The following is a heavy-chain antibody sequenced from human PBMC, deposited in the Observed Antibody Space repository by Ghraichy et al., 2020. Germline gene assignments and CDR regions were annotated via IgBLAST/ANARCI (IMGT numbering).Heavy chain of an antibody. CDR1: EFAFSNYW. Sequence: SCATSEFAFSNYWMSWVRQAPGQGLGWVATIKQDGSEKYYVDSVKGRFTISRDNAWKSLYLHLNSLRAEDTAIYYCARAAPVDCSGTSCSLFDSWGLGTLVTVSS. J-gene: IGHJ4*02. D-gene: IGHD2-2*01. CDR2: IKQDGSEK. CDR3: ARAAPVDCSGTSCSLFDS. V-gene: IGHV3-7*01.